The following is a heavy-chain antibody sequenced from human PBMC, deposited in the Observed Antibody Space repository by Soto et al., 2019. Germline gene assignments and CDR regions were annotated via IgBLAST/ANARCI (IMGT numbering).Heavy chain of an antibody. J-gene: IGHJ4*02. CDR1: GFSLSNSGVG. CDR2: IYWDDDK. CDR3: AQIPYSVY. Sequence: QITLKESGPTLVKPTQTLTLTCTFSGFSLSNSGVGVGWIRQPPGKALEWLALIYWDDDKRHSPSLKSRRTTTKETACNQVNLKLTHLHSVDPAISFRAQIPYSVYRVQGTLVSV. V-gene: IGHV2-5*02.